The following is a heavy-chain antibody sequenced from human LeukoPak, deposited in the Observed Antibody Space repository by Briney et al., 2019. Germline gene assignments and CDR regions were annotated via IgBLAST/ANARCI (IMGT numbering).Heavy chain of an antibody. CDR2: INHSGST. V-gene: IGHV4-34*01. Sequence: SETLSLTCAGYGGSFSGYYWSWIRQPPGKGLEWIGEINHSGSTNYNPSLKSRVTISVDTSKNQFSLKLSSVTAADTAVYYCARVRITMIVVGLDYWGQGTLVTVSS. CDR3: ARVRITMIVVGLDY. J-gene: IGHJ4*02. D-gene: IGHD3-22*01. CDR1: GGSFSGYY.